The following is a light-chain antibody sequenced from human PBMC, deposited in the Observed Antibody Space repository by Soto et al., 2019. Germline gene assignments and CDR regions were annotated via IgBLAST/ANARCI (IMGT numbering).Light chain of an antibody. V-gene: IGLV1-44*01. CDR3: AAWDDSLNGHYV. CDR1: SSNIGSNT. J-gene: IGLJ1*01. Sequence: QSVLTQPPSASGTPGHRFTISCSGSSSNIGSNTVNWYQQLPGTAPKLLIYSNNQRPSGVPDRFSGSKSGTSDSLAISGLQSEDEADYYCAAWDDSLNGHYVFGTGTKVTVL. CDR2: SNN.